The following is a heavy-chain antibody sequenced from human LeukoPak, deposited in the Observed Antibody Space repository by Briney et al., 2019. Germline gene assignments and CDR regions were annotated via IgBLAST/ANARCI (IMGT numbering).Heavy chain of an antibody. J-gene: IGHJ4*02. CDR1: GFTFSSYA. CDR2: ISGSGGST. CDR3: AKGGDIVVVPAVYFDY. Sequence: GGSLRLSCAASGFTFSSYAMSWVRQAPGKGLEWVSAISGSGGSTYYADSVKGRFTISRDNSKNTLYLQMNSLRAEDTAVYYCAKGGDIVVVPAVYFDYWGQGTLVTVSS. D-gene: IGHD2-2*01. V-gene: IGHV3-23*01.